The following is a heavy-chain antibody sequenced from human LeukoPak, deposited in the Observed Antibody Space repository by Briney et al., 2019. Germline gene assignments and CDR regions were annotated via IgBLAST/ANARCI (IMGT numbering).Heavy chain of an antibody. V-gene: IGHV1-69*05. CDR2: IIPIFGTA. D-gene: IGHD3-3*01. J-gene: IGHJ4*02. CDR1: GGTFSSYA. Sequence: SSVKVSCKASGGTFSSYAISWVRQAPGRGLEWMGGIIPIFGTANYAQKFQGRVTITTDESTSTAYMELSSLRSEDTAVYYCASPTTYDFWSGYYMFDYWGQGTLVTVSS. CDR3: ASPTTYDFWSGYYMFDY.